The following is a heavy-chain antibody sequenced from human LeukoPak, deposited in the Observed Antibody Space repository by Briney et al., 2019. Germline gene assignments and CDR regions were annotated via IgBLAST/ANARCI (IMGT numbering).Heavy chain of an antibody. Sequence: SETLSLTCAVSGGSISSSNWWSWVRQPPGKGLEWIGEIYHSGSTNYNPSLKSRVTISVDTSKNQFSLKLSSVTAADTAVYYCARDTGNYDSSAVFDYWGQGTLVTVSS. CDR3: ARDTGNYDSSAVFDY. CDR1: GGSISSSNW. D-gene: IGHD3-22*01. J-gene: IGHJ4*02. V-gene: IGHV4-4*02. CDR2: IYHSGST.